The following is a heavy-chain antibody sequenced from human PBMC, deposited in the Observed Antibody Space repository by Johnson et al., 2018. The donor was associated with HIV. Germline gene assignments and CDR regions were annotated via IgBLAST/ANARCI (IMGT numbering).Heavy chain of an antibody. CDR2: ISYDGSNK. J-gene: IGHJ3*02. CDR1: GFTFSSYG. CDR3: ARDGDSDAFDI. Sequence: QVQLVESGGGVVQHGRSLRLSCAASGFTFSSYGMHWVRQAPGKGLEWVAVISYDGSNKYYADSVKGRFTISRDNSENTLYLQMKSLRTEDTAVYYCARDGDSDAFDIWGQGTVVTVSS. V-gene: IGHV3-30*03. D-gene: IGHD4-17*01.